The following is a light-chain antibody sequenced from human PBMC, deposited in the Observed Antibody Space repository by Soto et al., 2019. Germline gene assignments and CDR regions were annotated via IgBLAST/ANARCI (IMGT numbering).Light chain of an antibody. J-gene: IGLJ1*01. Sequence: QSALTQPASVSGSPGQSITISCTGTSSDVGGYNYVSWYQQHPGKAPELMIYDVSNRPSGVSNRFSGSKSGNTASLTISGIQAEDEADYYCSSYTSSSTLVVFGTGTKVTVL. CDR3: SSYTSSSTLVV. V-gene: IGLV2-14*01. CDR1: SSDVGGYNY. CDR2: DVS.